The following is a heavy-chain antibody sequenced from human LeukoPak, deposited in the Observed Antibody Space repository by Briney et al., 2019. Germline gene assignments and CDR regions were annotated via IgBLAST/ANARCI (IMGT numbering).Heavy chain of an antibody. CDR1: GYTFTSYD. Sequence: GASVTVSCTASGYTFTSYDINWVRQAPGQGLEWMGWMNPNSGNTGYAQKFQGRVTMTRNTSIGTAYMELSSLRSEDTAVYYCARGGATDYYFDPWGQGTLVTVSS. D-gene: IGHD4-11*01. CDR3: ARGGATDYYFDP. J-gene: IGHJ4*02. CDR2: MNPNSGNT. V-gene: IGHV1-8*01.